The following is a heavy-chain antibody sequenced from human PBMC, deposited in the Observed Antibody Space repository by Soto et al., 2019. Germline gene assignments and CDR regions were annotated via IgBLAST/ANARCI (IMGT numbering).Heavy chain of an antibody. CDR2: ISWNSGSI. V-gene: IGHV3-9*01. Sequence: SLRLSCAASGFTFDDYAMHWVRQAPGKGLEWVSGISWNSGSIGYADSVKGRFTISRDNAKNSLYLQMNSLRAEDTALYYCAKDMANSPFDAFDIWGQGTMVTVSS. D-gene: IGHD5-12*01. CDR3: AKDMANSPFDAFDI. CDR1: GFTFDDYA. J-gene: IGHJ3*02.